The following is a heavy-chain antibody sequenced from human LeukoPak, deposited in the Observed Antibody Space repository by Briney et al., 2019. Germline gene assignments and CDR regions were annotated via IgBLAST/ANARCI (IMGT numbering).Heavy chain of an antibody. J-gene: IGHJ4*02. CDR1: GFTFDDYG. CDR2: IRYDGSNK. D-gene: IGHD6-13*01. V-gene: IGHV3-30*02. CDR3: AGDSSSPY. Sequence: GGSLRLSCAASGFTFDDYGMSWARQAPGKGLEWVAFIRYDGSNKYYADSVKGRFTISRDNSKNTLYLQMNSLRAEDTAVYYCAGDSSSPYWGQGTLVTVSS.